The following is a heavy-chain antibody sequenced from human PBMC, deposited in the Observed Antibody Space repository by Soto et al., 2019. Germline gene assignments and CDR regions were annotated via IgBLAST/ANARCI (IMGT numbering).Heavy chain of an antibody. D-gene: IGHD3-22*01. J-gene: IGHJ4*02. Sequence: ASVKVSCKASGYTFTSYGISWVRQAPGQGLEWMGWISAYNGSTNYAQKLQGRVTMTTDTSTSTAYMELRSLRSDDTAVYYCASLDYYDSSGYSFDYWGQGTLVTVSS. CDR2: ISAYNGST. V-gene: IGHV1-18*01. CDR3: ASLDYYDSSGYSFDY. CDR1: GYTFTSYG.